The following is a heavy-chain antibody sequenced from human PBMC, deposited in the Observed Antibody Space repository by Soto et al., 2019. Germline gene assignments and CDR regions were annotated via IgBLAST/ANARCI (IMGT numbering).Heavy chain of an antibody. V-gene: IGHV1-18*04. CDR3: ARYDFWSGNGPYYFDY. D-gene: IGHD3-3*01. Sequence: ASVKVSCKASGYTFTSYGISWVRQAPGQGLEWMGWISAYNGNTNYAQKLQGRVTMTTDTSTSTAYMELSSLRSEDTAVYYCARYDFWSGNGPYYFDYWGQGTLVTVSS. CDR2: ISAYNGNT. J-gene: IGHJ4*02. CDR1: GYTFTSYG.